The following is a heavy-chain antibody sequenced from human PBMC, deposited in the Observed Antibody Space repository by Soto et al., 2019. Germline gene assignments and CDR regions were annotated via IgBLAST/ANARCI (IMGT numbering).Heavy chain of an antibody. Sequence: QVPLVQSGAEVKKPGASVKVSCKASGYTFTTYGISWVRQAPEQGLEWMGWISAYNENTNYAQNLQGRVTMTTDTSTSTAYMELRSLRSDDTAVYYCARAVAGTGAYYYYYMDVWGKGTTVTVSS. V-gene: IGHV1-18*01. CDR1: GYTFTTYG. CDR3: ARAVAGTGAYYYYYMDV. D-gene: IGHD6-19*01. J-gene: IGHJ6*03. CDR2: ISAYNENT.